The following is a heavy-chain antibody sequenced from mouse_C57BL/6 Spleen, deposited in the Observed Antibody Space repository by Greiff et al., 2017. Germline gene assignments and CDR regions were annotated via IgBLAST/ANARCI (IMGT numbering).Heavy chain of an antibody. V-gene: IGHV5-6*01. CDR2: ISSGGSYT. J-gene: IGHJ2*01. D-gene: IGHD2-4*01. CDR3: ARPGDYDYFDY. Sequence: EVKLVESGGDLVKPGGSLKLSCAASGFTFSSYGMSWVRQTPDKRLEWVATISSGGSYTYYPDSVKGRFTISRDNAKNTLYLQMSSLKSEDTAMYYCARPGDYDYFDYWGQGTTLTVSS. CDR1: GFTFSSYG.